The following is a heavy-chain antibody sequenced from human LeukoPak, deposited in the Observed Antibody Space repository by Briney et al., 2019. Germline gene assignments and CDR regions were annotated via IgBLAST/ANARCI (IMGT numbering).Heavy chain of an antibody. J-gene: IGHJ4*02. CDR2: IKQDGSEK. V-gene: IGHV3-7*01. D-gene: IGHD6-19*01. CDR1: GFTLSTYW. Sequence: GGSLRLSCAASGFTLSTYWMTWVRQAPGKGLEWVANIKQDGSEKYYVDSVKGRFTISRDNAKNSLYLQMNSLRAEDTALYYCAREKQWLVTCFDCWGQGTLVTVSS. CDR3: AREKQWLVTCFDC.